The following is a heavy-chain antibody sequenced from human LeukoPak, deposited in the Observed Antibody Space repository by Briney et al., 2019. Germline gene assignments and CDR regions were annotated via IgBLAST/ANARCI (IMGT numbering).Heavy chain of an antibody. CDR2: IWYDGSNK. CDR1: GFTFSSYG. D-gene: IGHD1-26*01. V-gene: IGHV3-33*01. CDR3: AREATTPVGQYYFDY. J-gene: IGHJ4*02. Sequence: GGSLRLSCAASGFTFSSYGMHWVRQAPGKGLEWVAVIWYDGSNKYYADSVKGRFTISRDNSKNTLYLQMNSLRAEDTAVYYCAREATTPVGQYYFDYWGQGTLVTVSS.